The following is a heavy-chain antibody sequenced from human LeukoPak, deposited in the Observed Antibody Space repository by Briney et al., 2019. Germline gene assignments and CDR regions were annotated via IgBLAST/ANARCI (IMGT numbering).Heavy chain of an antibody. V-gene: IGHV1-18*01. Sequence: RASVKVSCKTSGYTFTKYGIAWVRQAPGQGLEWMGWINTYNGNTNYVQKFKGRVTMTTDTSMSTAYMELRSLRSDDTAIYFCASRPGTYPYYFDYWGQGTLVTVSS. J-gene: IGHJ4*02. D-gene: IGHD3-10*01. CDR3: ASRPGTYPYYFDY. CDR2: INTYNGNT. CDR1: GYTFTKYG.